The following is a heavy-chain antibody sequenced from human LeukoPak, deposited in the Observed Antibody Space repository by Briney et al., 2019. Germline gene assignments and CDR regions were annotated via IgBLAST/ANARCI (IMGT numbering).Heavy chain of an antibody. CDR2: INPNSGGT. Sequence: ASVKVSCKASGYTFTGYYMHWVRQAPGRGLEWMGWINPNSGGTNYAQKFQGRVTMTRDTSISTAYMELSRLRSDDTAVYYCARVNILTGYPYYYYGMDVWGQGTTVTVSS. CDR3: ARVNILTGYPYYYYGMDV. CDR1: GYTFTGYY. D-gene: IGHD3-9*01. V-gene: IGHV1-2*02. J-gene: IGHJ6*02.